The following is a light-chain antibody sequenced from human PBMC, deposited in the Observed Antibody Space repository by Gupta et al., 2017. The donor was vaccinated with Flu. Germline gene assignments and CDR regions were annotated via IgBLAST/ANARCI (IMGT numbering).Light chain of an antibody. J-gene: IGLJ1*01. CDR1: SLRSYY. V-gene: IGLV3-19*01. CDR2: GKN. Sequence: SSELTQDPAVSVALGQTVRITCQGDSLRSYYASWYQQKPGQAPVLVIYGKNNRPSGIPDRFSGSSSGNTASLTITGDQAEDEADYYCNSRDSSVNPSYVFGTGTKVTVL. CDR3: NSRDSSVNPSYV.